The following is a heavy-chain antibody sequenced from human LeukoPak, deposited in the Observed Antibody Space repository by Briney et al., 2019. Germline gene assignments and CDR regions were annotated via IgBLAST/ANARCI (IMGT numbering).Heavy chain of an antibody. J-gene: IGHJ4*02. CDR2: ISPQSGAT. CDR3: ARSGGRYHVDY. V-gene: IGHV1-2*02. Sequence: GASVKVSCKASGYTFTSYAISWVRQAPGQGLEWMGWISPQSGATKYAQRFHGRATMTRDTSSSTAYIDLSRLRSDDTAMYYCARSGGRYHVDYWGQGTLVTVSS. D-gene: IGHD1-26*01. CDR1: GYTFTSYA.